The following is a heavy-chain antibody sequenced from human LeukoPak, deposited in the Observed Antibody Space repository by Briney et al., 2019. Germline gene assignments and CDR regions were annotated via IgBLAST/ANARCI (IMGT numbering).Heavy chain of an antibody. CDR3: ARESGIAAALDL. V-gene: IGHV3-30-3*01. J-gene: IGHJ5*02. CDR2: KSYDGSNK. Sequence: TGGSLRLSCAASGFTFNNYAMHWVRQAPGKGLEWVAVKSYDGSNKYYADSVKGRFTISRDNSKNTLYLQMDSLRAEDTAVYYCARESGIAAALDLWGQETLVTVSS. D-gene: IGHD6-13*01. CDR1: GFTFNNYA.